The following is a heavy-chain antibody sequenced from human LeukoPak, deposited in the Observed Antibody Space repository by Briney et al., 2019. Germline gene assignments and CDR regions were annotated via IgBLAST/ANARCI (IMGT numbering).Heavy chain of an antibody. V-gene: IGHV1-58*01. Sequence: SVKVSCTASGFTFTISAVQWVRQARGQRLEWIGWIVVGSGNTNYAQKFQERVTITRDMSTSTAYMELSSLRSEDTAVYYCAAGGGNSGLDYWGQGTLVTVSS. CDR3: AAGGGNSGLDY. CDR1: GFTFTISA. CDR2: IVVGSGNT. D-gene: IGHD4-23*01. J-gene: IGHJ4*02.